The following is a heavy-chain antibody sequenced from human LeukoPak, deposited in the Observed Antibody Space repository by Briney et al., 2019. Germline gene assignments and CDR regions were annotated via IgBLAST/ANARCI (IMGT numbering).Heavy chain of an antibody. CDR3: ARHGLSPTYYYGSGSPGPIDY. CDR1: GFIFSDYY. CDR2: IYYSGST. D-gene: IGHD3-10*01. Sequence: PGGSLRLSCAASGFIFSDYYMSWIRQPPGKGLEWIGRIYYSGSTYYNPSLKSRVTISVDTSKNQFSLKLSSVTAADTAVYYCARHGLSPTYYYGSGSPGPIDYWGQGTLVTVSS. V-gene: IGHV4-38-2*01. J-gene: IGHJ4*02.